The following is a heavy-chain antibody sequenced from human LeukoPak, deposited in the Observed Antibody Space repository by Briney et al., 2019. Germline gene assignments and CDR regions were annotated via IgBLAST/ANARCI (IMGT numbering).Heavy chain of an antibody. Sequence: PGGSLRLSCAASGFTFSSYGMHWVRQAPGKGLEWVAFIRYDGSNKYYADSVKGRFTISRDNSKNTLYLQMNSLRAEDTAVYYCAKGAFEVPPHPVDPWGQGTLVTVSS. CDR3: AKGAFEVPPHPVDP. V-gene: IGHV3-30*02. CDR2: IRYDGSNK. CDR1: GFTFSSYG. J-gene: IGHJ5*02.